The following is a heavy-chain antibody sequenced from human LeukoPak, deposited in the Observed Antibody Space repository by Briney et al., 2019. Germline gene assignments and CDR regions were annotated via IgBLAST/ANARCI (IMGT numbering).Heavy chain of an antibody. D-gene: IGHD2-2*01. CDR1: GGSISSGGYY. Sequence: SDTLSLTCTVSGGSISSGGYYWSWIRQHPGRGLEWSGYIYYSGSTYYNPSLKSRVTISVDTSKNQFSLKLSSVTAADTAVYYCARWGYQLLLPYFDYWRQGTLVTVCS. CDR3: ARWGYQLLLPYFDY. V-gene: IGHV4-31*03. J-gene: IGHJ4*02. CDR2: IYYSGST.